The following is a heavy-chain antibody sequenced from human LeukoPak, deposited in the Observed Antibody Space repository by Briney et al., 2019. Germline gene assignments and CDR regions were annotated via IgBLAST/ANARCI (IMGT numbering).Heavy chain of an antibody. V-gene: IGHV1-18*01. J-gene: IGHJ4*02. CDR2: ISAYNGNT. Sequence: ASVKVSCKASGYTFTSYGISWVRPAPGQGLEWMGWISAYNGNTNYAQKLQGRVTMTTDTSTSSAYMELRSLRSDDTAVYYCARDVFSLYYYDSSGLEPLDYWGQGTLVTVSS. CDR1: GYTFTSYG. CDR3: ARDVFSLYYYDSSGLEPLDY. D-gene: IGHD3-22*01.